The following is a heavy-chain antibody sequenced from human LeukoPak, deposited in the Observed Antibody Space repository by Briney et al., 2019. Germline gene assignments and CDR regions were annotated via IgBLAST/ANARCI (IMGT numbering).Heavy chain of an antibody. V-gene: IGHV3-66*02. CDR1: GFTVSSKY. J-gene: IGHJ4*02. Sequence: SGGSLRLSCAASGFTVSSKYMSWVRQAPGKGLEWVSVVYSGCSTYYADSVKRRFTISRDDSNNTLYLQMNSLRAEDTAVYYCARAVVVPAAMLDYWGQGTLVTVSS. CDR2: VYSGCST. D-gene: IGHD2-2*01. CDR3: ARAVVVPAAMLDY.